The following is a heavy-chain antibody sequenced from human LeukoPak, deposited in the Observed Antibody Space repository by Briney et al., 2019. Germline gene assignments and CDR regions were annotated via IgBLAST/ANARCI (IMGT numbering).Heavy chain of an antibody. V-gene: IGHV1-46*01. D-gene: IGHD3-10*01. J-gene: IGHJ5*02. Sequence: ASVKVSCKTSGYTFTNNWMHWVRQAPGQGLEWVGVINPTGTSTLYAQNFQGRVTLTRDMSTTTDYMELRSLTSEDTAVYYGARDHSVGDIAWWFDPWGQGTLVSVSS. CDR1: GYTFTNNW. CDR2: INPTGTST. CDR3: ARDHSVGDIAWWFDP.